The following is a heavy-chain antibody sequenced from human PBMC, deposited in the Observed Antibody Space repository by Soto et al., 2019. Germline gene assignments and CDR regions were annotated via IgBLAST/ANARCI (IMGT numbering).Heavy chain of an antibody. J-gene: IGHJ5*02. CDR3: AHIPNYYQYDWFDP. Sequence: ITLKESGPTLVKPTQTLTLTCTFSGFSLTTRGVGVGWLRQPPGKGLECLALIYWDDDKRYSPSLQSRLSITKDTTKSQVGLTMTNVDPVHTAKYYCAHIPNYYQYDWFDPWGQGSLVAVSS. CDR1: GFSLTTRGVG. D-gene: IGHD3-16*01. V-gene: IGHV2-5*02. CDR2: IYWDDDK.